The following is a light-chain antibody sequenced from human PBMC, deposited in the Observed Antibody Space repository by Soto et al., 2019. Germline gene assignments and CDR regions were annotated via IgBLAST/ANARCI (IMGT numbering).Light chain of an antibody. CDR3: ATWDDSLNAWV. J-gene: IGLJ3*02. V-gene: IGLV1-44*01. CDR1: NSNIGSNT. CDR2: SDN. Sequence: QAVVTQPPSASGTPGQRVTISCSGSNSNIGSNTVNWYQQLPGTAPKLLIYSDNQRPSGVPDRFSGSKSGTSASPAISGLQSEDEADYYCATWDDSLNAWVFGGGTKVTVL.